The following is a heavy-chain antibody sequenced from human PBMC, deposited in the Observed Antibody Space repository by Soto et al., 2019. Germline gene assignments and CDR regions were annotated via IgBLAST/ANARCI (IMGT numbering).Heavy chain of an antibody. Sequence: PWGSLSLSCAASGFTFSSYEMNWVRQAPGKGPEWVSYISSSGSTIYYADSVKGRFTISRDNAKNSLYLQMNSLRAEDTAVYYCARTTESDTAMVPDYWGQGTLVTVSS. CDR1: GFTFSSYE. J-gene: IGHJ4*02. D-gene: IGHD5-18*01. CDR3: ARTTESDTAMVPDY. V-gene: IGHV3-48*03. CDR2: ISSSGSTI.